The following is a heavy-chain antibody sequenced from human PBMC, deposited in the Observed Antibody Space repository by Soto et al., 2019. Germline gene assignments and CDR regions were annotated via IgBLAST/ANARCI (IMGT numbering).Heavy chain of an antibody. D-gene: IGHD3-3*01. Sequence: AGGSLRLSCAASGFTFSNAWMNWVRQAPGKGLEWVGRIKSKTDGGTTDYAAPVKGRFTISRDDSKNTLYLQMNSLKTEDTAVYYCTTSYYDFWSGYPVCYYYGMDVWGQGTTVTVSS. J-gene: IGHJ6*02. V-gene: IGHV3-15*07. CDR1: GFTFSNAW. CDR2: IKSKTDGGTT. CDR3: TTSYYDFWSGYPVCYYYGMDV.